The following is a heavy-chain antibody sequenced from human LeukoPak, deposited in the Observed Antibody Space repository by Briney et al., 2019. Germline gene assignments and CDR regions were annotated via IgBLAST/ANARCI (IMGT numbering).Heavy chain of an antibody. Sequence: GGSLRLSCAASGFTFNTYAMSWVRQAPGKGLEWASAISGSGGSTYYADSVKGRFTISRDNSKNTLYLQMTSLRAEDTAVYYCAREPYSNNGDWGQGTLVTVSS. CDR2: ISGSGGST. V-gene: IGHV3-23*01. CDR3: AREPYSNNGD. J-gene: IGHJ4*02. CDR1: GFTFNTYA. D-gene: IGHD1-26*01.